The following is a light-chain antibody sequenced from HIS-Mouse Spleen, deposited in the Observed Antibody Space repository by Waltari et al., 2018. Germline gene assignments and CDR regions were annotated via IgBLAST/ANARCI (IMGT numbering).Light chain of an antibody. CDR3: QQLNSYPRT. V-gene: IGKV1-9*01. CDR1: QGISSY. CDR2: AAS. Sequence: DIQFTQSPSFLSASVGDRVTITCRASQGISSYLAWYQQKPGKAPKLLIYAASTLQSGVPSRFSGSGSGTEFTLTISRLQPEDFATYYCQQLNSYPRTFGQGTRLEIK. J-gene: IGKJ5*01.